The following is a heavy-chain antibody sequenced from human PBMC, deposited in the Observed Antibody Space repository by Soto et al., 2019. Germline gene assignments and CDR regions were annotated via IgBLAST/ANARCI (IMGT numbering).Heavy chain of an antibody. J-gene: IGHJ4*02. Sequence: PGGSLRLSCAAFWFTVSSNYMTWVRLAPGKGLEWVSLVYSGGATHYAASVKGRFTTSTHSSQNTLFLRMNSLRTEDTATYYCVRGRYGSEIHWGQGTKVTVSS. V-gene: IGHV3-53*04. D-gene: IGHD3-10*01. CDR2: VYSGGAT. CDR1: WFTVSSNY. CDR3: VRGRYGSEIH.